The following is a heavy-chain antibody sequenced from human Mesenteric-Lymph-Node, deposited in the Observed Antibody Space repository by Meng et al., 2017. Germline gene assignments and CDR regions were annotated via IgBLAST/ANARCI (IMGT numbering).Heavy chain of an antibody. CDR3: VRAHGDY. Sequence: SETLSLTCTVSGGSISSSSYYWGWIRQPPGKGLEWIGSIFHSGSSYYNPSLESRVTLSVDTSKNQFSLKLNSVTAADTAVYYCVRAHGDYWGQGTLVTVSS. J-gene: IGHJ4*02. CDR2: IFHSGSS. CDR1: GGSISSSSYY. V-gene: IGHV4-39*07.